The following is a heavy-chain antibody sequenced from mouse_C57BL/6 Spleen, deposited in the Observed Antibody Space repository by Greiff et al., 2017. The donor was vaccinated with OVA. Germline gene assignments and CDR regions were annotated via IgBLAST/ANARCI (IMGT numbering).Heavy chain of an antibody. CDR1: GFTFTDYH. J-gene: IGHJ4*01. CDR3: ARYKVFYAMDY. Sequence: EVKVVESGGGLVQPGGSLSLSCAASGFTFTDYHMSWVRQPPGKALEWLGFIRNKANGYTTEYSASVKGRFTISRDNSQSILYLQMNALRAEDSATYYCARYKVFYAMDYWGQGTSVTVSS. CDR2: IRNKANGYTT. V-gene: IGHV7-3*01.